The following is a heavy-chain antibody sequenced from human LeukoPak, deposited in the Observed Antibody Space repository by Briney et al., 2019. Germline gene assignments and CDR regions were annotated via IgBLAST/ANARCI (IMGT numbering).Heavy chain of an antibody. V-gene: IGHV3-15*01. Sequence: GGSLRLSCAASGFTFSNAWMSWVRQAPGKGLEWVGRIKSKTDGGTTDYAAPVKGRFTISRDDSKNTLYLQMNSLKTEDTAVYYCTTGLGCSSTSCYTDAFDIWGQGTMVTVSS. CDR3: TTGLGCSSTSCYTDAFDI. D-gene: IGHD2-2*02. CDR1: GFTFSNAW. CDR2: IKSKTDGGTT. J-gene: IGHJ3*02.